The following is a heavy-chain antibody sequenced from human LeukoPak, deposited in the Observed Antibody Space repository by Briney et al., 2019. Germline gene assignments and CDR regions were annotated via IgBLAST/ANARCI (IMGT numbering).Heavy chain of an antibody. J-gene: IGHJ4*02. CDR2: ISGSGGST. Sequence: GGSLRLPCAASGFTFSSYAMSWVRQAPGKGLEWVSAISGSGGSTYYADSVKGRFTISRDNSKNTLYLQMNSLRAEDTAVYYCALLWFGEYPSSFDYWGQGTLVTVSS. V-gene: IGHV3-23*01. CDR1: GFTFSSYA. D-gene: IGHD3-10*01. CDR3: ALLWFGEYPSSFDY.